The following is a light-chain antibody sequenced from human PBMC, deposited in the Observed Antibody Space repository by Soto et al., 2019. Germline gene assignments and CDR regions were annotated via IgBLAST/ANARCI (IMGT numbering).Light chain of an antibody. J-gene: IGKJ2*01. CDR1: QSVSSN. CDR3: QQRSNWRT. Sequence: EIVLTQSPATLSLSPGKIATLSCRASQSVSSNLAWYQQKPGQAPRLLIYDGSNRATGIPARFSGSVSGTDFTLTVSSLEPEDFAVYSCQQRSNWRTFGQGTKLEIK. CDR2: DGS. V-gene: IGKV3-11*01.